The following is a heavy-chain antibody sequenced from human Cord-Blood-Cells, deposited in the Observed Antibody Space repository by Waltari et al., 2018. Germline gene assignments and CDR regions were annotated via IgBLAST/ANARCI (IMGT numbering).Heavy chain of an antibody. V-gene: IGHV3-21*01. CDR1: GFTFSSYS. CDR3: ARDYSSSWYFDY. D-gene: IGHD6-13*01. CDR2: ISSSSIYI. J-gene: IGHJ4*02. Sequence: EVQLVESGGGLVKPGGSLRLSCAASGFTFSSYSMNWVRQAPGKGLGGVSSISSSSIYIYYADSVKGRFNISRDNAKNSLYLQMNSLRAEDTAVYYCARDYSSSWYFDYWGQGTLVTVSS.